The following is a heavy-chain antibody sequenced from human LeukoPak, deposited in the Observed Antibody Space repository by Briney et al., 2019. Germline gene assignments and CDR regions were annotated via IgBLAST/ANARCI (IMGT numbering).Heavy chain of an antibody. D-gene: IGHD2-2*02. CDR3: ARRGVVVPAAIAPDY. Sequence: GASVKVSCKASGYTFTSYDINWVRQGTGQGLEWMGWMNPNSGNTGYAQKFQGRGTMTRNTSISTAYMELSSLRSEDTAVYYCARRGVVVPAAIAPDYWGQGTLVTVSS. J-gene: IGHJ4*02. CDR1: GYTFTSYD. CDR2: MNPNSGNT. V-gene: IGHV1-8*01.